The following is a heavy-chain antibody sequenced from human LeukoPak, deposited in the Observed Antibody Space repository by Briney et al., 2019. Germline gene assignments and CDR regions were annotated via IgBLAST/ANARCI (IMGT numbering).Heavy chain of an antibody. V-gene: IGHV1-69*02. CDR1: GGTFSSYT. Sequence: GSSVKVSCKASGGTFSSYTISWVRQAPGQGLEWMGRIIPILGIANYAQKFQGRVTITADKSTSTAYMELSSLRSEDTAVYYCAGFGDERLAFDYWGQGTLVTVSS. CDR3: AGFGDERLAFDY. D-gene: IGHD3-16*01. J-gene: IGHJ4*02. CDR2: IIPILGIA.